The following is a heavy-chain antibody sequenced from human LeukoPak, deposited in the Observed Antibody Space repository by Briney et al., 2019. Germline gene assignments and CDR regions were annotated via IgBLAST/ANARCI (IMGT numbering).Heavy chain of an antibody. CDR1: GGSISSYY. Sequence: PSETLSLTCTVSGGSISSYYWSWIRQPAGEGLEWIGRIYSSGNTDYNPSLKSRVTMSVDTSKNQFSLRLSSVTAADTAVYYCARDRGGIYSYGLWGQGTLVTVSS. CDR2: IYSSGNT. V-gene: IGHV4-4*07. J-gene: IGHJ4*02. D-gene: IGHD5-18*01. CDR3: ARDRGGIYSYGL.